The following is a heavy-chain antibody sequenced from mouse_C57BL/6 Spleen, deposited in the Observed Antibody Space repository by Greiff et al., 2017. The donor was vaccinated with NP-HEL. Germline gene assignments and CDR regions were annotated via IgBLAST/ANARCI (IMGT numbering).Heavy chain of an antibody. CDR1: GFTFSSYA. V-gene: IGHV5-4*01. CDR3: ARERLDAMDY. J-gene: IGHJ4*01. D-gene: IGHD3-2*02. Sequence: EVNVVESGGGLVKPGGSLKLSCAASGFTFSSYAMSWVRQTPEKRLEWVATISDGGSYTYYPDNVKGRFTISRDNAKNNLYLQMSHLKSEDTAMYYCARERLDAMDYWGQGTSVTVSS. CDR2: ISDGGSYT.